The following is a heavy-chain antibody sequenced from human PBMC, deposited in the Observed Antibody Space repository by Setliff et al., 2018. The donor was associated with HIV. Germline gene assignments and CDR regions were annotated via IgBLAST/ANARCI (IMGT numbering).Heavy chain of an antibody. CDR1: GYTFTTYS. J-gene: IGHJ4*02. V-gene: IGHV1-3*04. CDR2: LRTGNGDT. Sequence: EASVKVSCKVSGYTFTTYSIHWVCQAPGQRPEWMGWLRTGNGDTSYSESLQGRVTFTSDTSANTAYMELRSLGSDDTAVYFCARRASTAEVFDYWSQGALVTVSS. D-gene: IGHD1-1*01. CDR3: ARRASTAEVFDY.